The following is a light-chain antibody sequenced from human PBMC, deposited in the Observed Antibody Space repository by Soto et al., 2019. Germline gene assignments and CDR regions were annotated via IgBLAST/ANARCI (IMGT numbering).Light chain of an antibody. J-gene: IGKJ5*01. CDR1: QSVSSN. Sequence: EIVMTQSPATLSVSPGERATLSCRASQSVSSNLAWYQQKPGQAPRLLIYGAFTRATGIPARFSGSGSETEFTLTISSLHSEDIAVYYCQQYNKWPPITFGQGTRLEIK. CDR2: GAF. CDR3: QQYNKWPPIT. V-gene: IGKV3-15*01.